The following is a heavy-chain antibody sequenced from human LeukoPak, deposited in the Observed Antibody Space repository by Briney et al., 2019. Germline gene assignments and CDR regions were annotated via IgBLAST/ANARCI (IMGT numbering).Heavy chain of an antibody. J-gene: IGHJ4*02. CDR1: GDCVSSNTAA. Sequence: SQTLSLTCAISGDCVSSNTAAWDWIRQSPSRGLEWLGRTYYRSKWYNNYAVSVKSRISINPDTSKNQFSLQLKSVTPEDTAVYYCAREQTGDQNFDYWGQGTLVTVYS. D-gene: IGHD7-27*01. CDR3: AREQTGDQNFDY. V-gene: IGHV6-1*01. CDR2: TYYRSKWYN.